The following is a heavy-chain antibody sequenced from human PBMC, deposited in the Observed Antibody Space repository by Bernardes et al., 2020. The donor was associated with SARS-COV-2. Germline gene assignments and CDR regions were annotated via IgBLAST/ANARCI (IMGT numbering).Heavy chain of an antibody. Sequence: GGTLRLSCASSGFTFSGYTMNWVRKGPGKGLEWISYIGSSSSAIYYADSVKGRFTISRDNAKNSLYLQMNSLRDEDTAVYYCARGPRIVGVAGRYFDHWGQGTLVTVSS. J-gene: IGHJ4*02. V-gene: IGHV3-48*02. CDR2: IGSSSSAI. CDR3: ARGPRIVGVAGRYFDH. CDR1: GFTFSGYT. D-gene: IGHD6-19*01.